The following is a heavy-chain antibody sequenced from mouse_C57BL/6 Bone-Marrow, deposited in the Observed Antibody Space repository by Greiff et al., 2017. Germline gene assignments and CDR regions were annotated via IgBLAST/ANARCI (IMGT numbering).Heavy chain of an antibody. Sequence: EVKLVESGPELVKPGDSVKISCKASGYSFTGYFMNWVMQSHGKSLEWIGRINPYNGDTFYNQKFKGKATLTVDKSSSTAHMELRSLTSEDSAVYYCARWSTTRGFDYWGQGTTLTVSS. J-gene: IGHJ2*01. V-gene: IGHV1-20*01. CDR3: ARWSTTRGFDY. CDR1: GYSFTGYF. CDR2: INPYNGDT. D-gene: IGHD2-1*01.